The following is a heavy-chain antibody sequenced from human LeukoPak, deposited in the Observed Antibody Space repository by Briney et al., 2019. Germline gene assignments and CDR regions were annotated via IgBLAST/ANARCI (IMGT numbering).Heavy chain of an antibody. CDR2: ISYDGSNK. CDR3: ARDYYGSGSYSPPPGIFDY. Sequence: GGSLRLSCAASGFTFSSYAMHWVRQAPGKGLEWVAVISYDGSNKYYADSVKGRFTISRDNSKNTLYLQMNSLRAEDTAVYYCARDYYGSGSYSPPPGIFDYWGQGTLVTASS. CDR1: GFTFSSYA. V-gene: IGHV3-30*04. J-gene: IGHJ4*02. D-gene: IGHD3-10*01.